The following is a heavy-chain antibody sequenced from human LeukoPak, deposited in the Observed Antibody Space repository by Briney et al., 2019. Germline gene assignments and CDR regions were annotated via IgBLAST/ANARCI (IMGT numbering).Heavy chain of an antibody. CDR2: IYYSGST. J-gene: IGHJ4*02. V-gene: IGHV4-39*07. D-gene: IGHD1-26*01. Sequence: PSETLSLTCTVSGGSISSSSYYWGWIRQPSGKGLEWIGSIYYSGSTYYNPSLKSRVTISVDTSKNQFSLKLSSVTAADTAVYYCARFVGATAYWGQGTLVTVSS. CDR1: GGSISSSSYY. CDR3: ARFVGATAY.